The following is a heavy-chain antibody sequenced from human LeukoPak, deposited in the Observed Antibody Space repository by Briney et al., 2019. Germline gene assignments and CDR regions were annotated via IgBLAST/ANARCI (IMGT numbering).Heavy chain of an antibody. V-gene: IGHV3-21*01. D-gene: IGHD3-16*01. CDR3: AREFGRGAFDY. CDR2: ISSSSSYI. J-gene: IGHJ4*02. Sequence: GGTLRLSCAASGFTFSSYSMNWVRQAPGKGVEWVSSISSSSSYIKYADSVTGRFHISRDSAKNSLYLQMNSLRAEDTAVYCCAREFGRGAFDYWGQGTLVTVSS. CDR1: GFTFSSYS.